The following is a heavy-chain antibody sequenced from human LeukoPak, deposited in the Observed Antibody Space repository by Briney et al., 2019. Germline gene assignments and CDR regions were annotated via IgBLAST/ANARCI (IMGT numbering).Heavy chain of an antibody. J-gene: IGHJ4*02. CDR1: GRTFSSYT. D-gene: IGHD5-18*01. CDR3: ARRGYSYGYRQGFDY. CDR2: IIPILGIA. V-gene: IGHV1-69*02. Sequence: SSVKVSCKASGRTFSSYTISWVRQAPGQGLEWMGRIIPILGIANYAQKFQGRVTITADKSTSTAYMELSSLRSEDTAVYYCARRGYSYGYRQGFDYWGQGTLVTVSS.